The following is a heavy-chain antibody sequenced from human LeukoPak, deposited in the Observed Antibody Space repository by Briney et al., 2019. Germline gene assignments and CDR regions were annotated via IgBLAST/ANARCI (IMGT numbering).Heavy chain of an antibody. Sequence: SETLSLTCAVYGGSFRGYYWSWIRQPPGKGLEWIGEINHSGSTNYNPSLKSRVTISVDTSKNPFSLKLSSVTAADTAVYYCARGVYGSGSYRNWFDPWGQGTLVTVSS. J-gene: IGHJ5*02. CDR3: ARGVYGSGSYRNWFDP. CDR2: INHSGST. V-gene: IGHV4-34*01. CDR1: GGSFRGYY. D-gene: IGHD3-10*01.